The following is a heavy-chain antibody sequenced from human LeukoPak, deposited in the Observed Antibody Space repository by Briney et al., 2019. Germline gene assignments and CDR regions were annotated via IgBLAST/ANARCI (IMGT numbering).Heavy chain of an antibody. V-gene: IGHV3-30-3*01. CDR1: GFTLSSYA. Sequence: GRSLRLSCAASGFTLSSYAMHWVRQAPGKGLEWVAVISYDGSNKYYADSVKGRFTISRDNSKNTLYLQMNSLRAEDTAVYYCARARDGYTADAFDIWGQGTMVTVSS. J-gene: IGHJ3*02. D-gene: IGHD5-24*01. CDR3: ARARDGYTADAFDI. CDR2: ISYDGSNK.